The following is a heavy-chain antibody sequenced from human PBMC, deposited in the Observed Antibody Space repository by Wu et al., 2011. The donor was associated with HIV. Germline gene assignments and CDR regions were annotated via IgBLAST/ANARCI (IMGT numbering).Heavy chain of an antibody. Sequence: QVQLVQSGAEVRKPGSSVKVSCKASGGTFSSYAISWVRQAPGQGLEWMGGIIPIFGTANYAQKFQGRVTITTDESTSTAYMELSSLRSEDTAVYYCARDRKEYSGYAGHGYYYYYGMDVWGQGTTVTVSS. V-gene: IGHV1-69*05. CDR2: IIPIFGTA. D-gene: IGHD5-12*01. CDR3: ARDRKEYSGYAGHGYYYYYGMDV. CDR1: GGTFSSYA. J-gene: IGHJ6*02.